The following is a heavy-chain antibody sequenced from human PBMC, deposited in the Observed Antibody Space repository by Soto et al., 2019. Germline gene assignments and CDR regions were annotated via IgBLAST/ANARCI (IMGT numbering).Heavy chain of an antibody. CDR2: ISSSGSTI. V-gene: IGHV3-48*03. Sequence: GGSLRLSCAASGFTFSSYEMNWVRQAPGKGLEWVSYISSSGSTIYYADSVKGRFTISRDNAKNSLYLQMNSLRAEDTAVYYCASLTYDYGWGSISWGQGTMVTVS. J-gene: IGHJ4*02. D-gene: IGHD3-16*01. CDR1: GFTFSSYE. CDR3: ASLTYDYGWGSIS.